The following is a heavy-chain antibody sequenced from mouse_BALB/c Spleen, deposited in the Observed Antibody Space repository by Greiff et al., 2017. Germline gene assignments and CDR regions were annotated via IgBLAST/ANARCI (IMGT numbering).Heavy chain of an antibody. J-gene: IGHJ2*01. Sequence: QVQLQQSGAELVRPGTSVKVSCKASGYAFTNYLMEWVKQRPGQGLEWIGVINPGSGGTNYNEKFKGKATLTADKSSSTAYMQLSSLTSDDSAVYFCAREGYYGSSHVFDYWGQGTTLTVSS. CDR1: GYAFTNYL. CDR3: AREGYYGSSHVFDY. CDR2: INPGSGGT. V-gene: IGHV1-54*01. D-gene: IGHD1-1*01.